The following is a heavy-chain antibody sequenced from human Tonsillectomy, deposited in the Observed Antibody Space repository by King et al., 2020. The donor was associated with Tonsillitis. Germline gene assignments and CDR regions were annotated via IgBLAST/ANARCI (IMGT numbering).Heavy chain of an antibody. J-gene: IGHJ4*02. V-gene: IGHV4-59*01. CDR3: ARDKPVWGGSSRVFFDY. CDR1: GGSISSYY. Sequence: VQLQESGPGLVKPSETLSLTCTVSGGSISSYYWSWIRQPPGKGLEWIGYIYYSGSTNYNPSLKSRVTISVDTSKNQFSLKLSSVTAADTAVYYCARDKPVWGGSSRVFFDYWGQGPLVPVSS. CDR2: IYYSGST. D-gene: IGHD3-16*01.